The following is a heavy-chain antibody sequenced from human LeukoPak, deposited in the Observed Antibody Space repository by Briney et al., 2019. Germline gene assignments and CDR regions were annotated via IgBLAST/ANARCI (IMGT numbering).Heavy chain of an antibody. J-gene: IGHJ4*02. CDR3: TTLSVVGV. D-gene: IGHD6-19*01. V-gene: IGHV3-15*05. Sequence: PGGSLRLSCAASGINFNTYAMHWVRQAPGKGLEWVGRIKSKISGETTDYAAPVRGRFSISRDDSKSTLYLQMNSLKSEDTAVYYCTTLSVVGVWGQGTLVTVSS. CDR2: IKSKISGETT. CDR1: GINFNTYA.